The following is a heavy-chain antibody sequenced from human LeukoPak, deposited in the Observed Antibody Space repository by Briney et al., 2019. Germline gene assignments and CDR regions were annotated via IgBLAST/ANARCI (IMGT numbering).Heavy chain of an antibody. V-gene: IGHV1-2*02. J-gene: IGHJ4*02. CDR2: IYPTTGGI. D-gene: IGHD3-10*01. CDR3: ARFDPPYYYGSGTYDAY. Sequence: GASVKVSCKAYGYTFTDYYVHWVRQAPGQGLEWMGWIYPTTGGIHFAQKFHGRITMTRDTSITTAYMELKGLRSDDTAVYYCARFDPPYYYGSGTYDAYWGQGTLVSVSS. CDR1: GYTFTDYY.